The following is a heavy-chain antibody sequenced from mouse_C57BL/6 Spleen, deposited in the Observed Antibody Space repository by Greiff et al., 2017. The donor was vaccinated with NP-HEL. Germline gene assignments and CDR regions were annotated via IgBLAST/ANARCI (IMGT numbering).Heavy chain of an antibody. CDR3: ASSLTTVVATDAIDY. V-gene: IGHV14-2*01. Sequence: EVQLQQSGAELVKPGASVKLSCTASGFNIKDYYMHWVKQRTEQGLEWIGRIDPEDGETKYAPKFQGKATITADTSSNTAYLQLSSLTSEDTAVYYCASSLTTVVATDAIDYWGQGTSVTVSS. D-gene: IGHD1-1*01. CDR1: GFNIKDYY. CDR2: IDPEDGET. J-gene: IGHJ4*01.